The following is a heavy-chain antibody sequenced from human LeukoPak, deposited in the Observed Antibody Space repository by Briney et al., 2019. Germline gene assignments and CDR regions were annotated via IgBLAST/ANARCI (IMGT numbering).Heavy chain of an antibody. V-gene: IGHV3-53*01. Sequence: GGSLGLSCAASGFTVSSDYMSWVRQAPGKGLEWVSVIYTGGGTYYADSVKGRFTISRDNSKNTLYLQMNSLRPEDTAVYYCARDRFPTGYVDYWGQGTLVTVSS. D-gene: IGHD3-3*01. CDR2: IYTGGGT. CDR3: ARDRFPTGYVDY. J-gene: IGHJ4*02. CDR1: GFTVSSDY.